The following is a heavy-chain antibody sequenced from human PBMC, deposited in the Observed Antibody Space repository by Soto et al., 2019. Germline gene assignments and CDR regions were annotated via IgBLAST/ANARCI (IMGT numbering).Heavy chain of an antibody. V-gene: IGHV3-30*18. CDR2: ISYDGSNK. D-gene: IGHD6-19*01. J-gene: IGHJ5*02. CDR1: GFTFSSYG. Sequence: PGGSLRLSCAASGFTFSSYGMHWVRQAPGKGLEWVAVISYDGSNKYYADSVKGRFTISRDNSKNTLYLQMNSLRAEDTAVYYCANSFQEWLPYNWFDPWGQGTLVTVSS. CDR3: ANSFQEWLPYNWFDP.